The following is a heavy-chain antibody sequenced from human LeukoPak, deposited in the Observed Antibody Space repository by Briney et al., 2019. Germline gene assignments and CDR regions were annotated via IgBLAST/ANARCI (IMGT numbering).Heavy chain of an antibody. J-gene: IGHJ4*02. CDR3: ATGRSIRYFDY. D-gene: IGHD3-9*01. V-gene: IGHV4-59*08. CDR2: THYSGST. Sequence: SDTLSLTCTVSGVSIFSYYWNWVRQPPGKGLEWIGYTHYSGSTNYNPSLKSRVTISVDTSKSQFSLKLTSATAADTAVYYCATGRSIRYFDYWGQGTLLTVSS. CDR1: GVSIFSYY.